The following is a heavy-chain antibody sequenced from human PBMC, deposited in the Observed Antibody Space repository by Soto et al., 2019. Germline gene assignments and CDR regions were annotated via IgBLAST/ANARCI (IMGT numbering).Heavy chain of an antibody. Sequence: SETLSLTCAVYGVSFSGYYWSWIRQPPGKGLEWIGEIIHSGSTNYNPSLKSRVTISVDTSKNQFSLKLSSVTAADTAVYYCARVMGYCSSTSCYREYYYMDVWGIGTTVTSP. CDR1: GVSFSGYY. V-gene: IGHV4-34*12. CDR2: IIHSGST. J-gene: IGHJ6*03. CDR3: ARVMGYCSSTSCYREYYYMDV. D-gene: IGHD2-2*01.